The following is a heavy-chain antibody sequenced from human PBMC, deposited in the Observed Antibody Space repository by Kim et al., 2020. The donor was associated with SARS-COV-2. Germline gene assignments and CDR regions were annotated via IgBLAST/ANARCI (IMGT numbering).Heavy chain of an antibody. CDR1: GFSLSTSGVS. D-gene: IGHD2-15*01. J-gene: IGHJ4*02. CDR3: AYSEPKQVVSFDS. Sequence: SGPTLVKPTQTLTLTCSFSGFSLSTSGVSVGWIRQPPGKGLEWLALIYWDNDKQYNPSLENRLSISKDIAKNQVVLTLASLDPADTATYFCAYSEPKQVVSFDSWGQGAPVAVSS. V-gene: IGHV2-5*02. CDR2: IYWDNDK.